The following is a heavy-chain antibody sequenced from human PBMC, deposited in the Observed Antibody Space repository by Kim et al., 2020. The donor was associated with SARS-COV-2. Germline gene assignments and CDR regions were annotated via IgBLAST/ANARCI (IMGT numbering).Heavy chain of an antibody. D-gene: IGHD2-8*01. Sequence: SNPSLKGLVTISVDTSKNQFSLKLSSVTAADTAVYYCARGVVLTTLHFDYWGQGTLVTVSS. J-gene: IGHJ4*02. CDR3: ARGVVLTTLHFDY. V-gene: IGHV4-34*01.